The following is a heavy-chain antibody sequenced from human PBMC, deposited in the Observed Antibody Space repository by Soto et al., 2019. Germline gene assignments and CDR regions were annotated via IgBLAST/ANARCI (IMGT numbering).Heavy chain of an antibody. CDR3: ARDTSRSSGWYGFGY. V-gene: IGHV3-21*01. CDR1: GFTFSNYA. CDR2: ISSSSSYI. J-gene: IGHJ4*02. D-gene: IGHD6-19*01. Sequence: GSLRLSCAASGFTFSNYAMHWVRQAPGKGLEWVSSISSSSSYIYYADSVKGRFTISRDNAKNSLYLQMNSLRAEDTAVYYCARDTSRSSGWYGFGYWGQGTLVTVSS.